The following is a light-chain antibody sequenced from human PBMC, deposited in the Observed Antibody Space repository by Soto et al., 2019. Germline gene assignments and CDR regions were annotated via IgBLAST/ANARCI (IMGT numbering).Light chain of an antibody. V-gene: IGKV1-5*03. CDR3: QHYNSYSEA. CDR1: QTISSW. CDR2: KAS. J-gene: IGKJ1*01. Sequence: DIQMTQSPSSLSASVGDRVTITCRASQTISSWLAWYQQKPGKAPKLLIYKASTLKSGVPSRFSGSGSGTEFTLTISILQPDDFATYYCQHYNSYSEAVGQGTKVDIK.